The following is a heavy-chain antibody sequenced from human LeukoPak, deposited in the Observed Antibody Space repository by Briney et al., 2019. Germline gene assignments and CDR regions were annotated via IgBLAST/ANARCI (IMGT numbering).Heavy chain of an antibody. CDR3: ARLLAAAGRPTSSAPGDY. V-gene: IGHV5-51*01. J-gene: IGHJ4*02. CDR1: GYSFTSYW. D-gene: IGHD6-13*01. CDR2: IYPGDSDT. Sequence: GESLKISCKGSGYSFTSYWIGWVRQMPGKGLEWMGIIYPGDSDTRYSPSFQGQVTISADKSISTAYLQWSSLKASDTAMYYCARLLAAAGRPTSSAPGDYWGQGTLVTVSS.